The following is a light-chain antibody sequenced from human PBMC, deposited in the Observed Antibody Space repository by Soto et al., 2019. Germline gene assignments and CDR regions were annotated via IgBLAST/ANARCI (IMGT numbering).Light chain of an antibody. Sequence: QSVLTQPPSASGTPGQRVTISCSGSSSNIGSNSVYWYQQLPGTAPKLLIYRNNQRPSGVPDRFSGSKSGTLASLAISGLRSEDEADYYCAAWDDSLSGVVFGGGTKLTVL. J-gene: IGLJ2*01. V-gene: IGLV1-47*01. CDR2: RNN. CDR1: SSNIGSNS. CDR3: AAWDDSLSGVV.